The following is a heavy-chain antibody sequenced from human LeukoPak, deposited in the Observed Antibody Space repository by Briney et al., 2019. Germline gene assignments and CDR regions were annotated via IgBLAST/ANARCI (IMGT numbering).Heavy chain of an antibody. J-gene: IGHJ6*02. Sequence: RASVKVSCKASGYTFTGYYMHWVRQAPGQGLEWMGWINPISGGTNYAQKFQGWVTMTRDTSISTAYMELSRLRSDDTAVYYCARDLKQQPNYYYYGMDVWGQGTTVTVSS. CDR2: INPISGGT. D-gene: IGHD6-13*01. CDR3: ARDLKQQPNYYYYGMDV. V-gene: IGHV1-2*04. CDR1: GYTFTGYY.